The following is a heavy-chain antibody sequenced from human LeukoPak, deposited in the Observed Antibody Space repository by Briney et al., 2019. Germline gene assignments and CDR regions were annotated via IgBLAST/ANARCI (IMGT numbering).Heavy chain of an antibody. CDR2: ISWNSGSI. CDR3: AKDRVAVAGRGFDY. D-gene: IGHD6-19*01. CDR1: GFTFDDYA. J-gene: IGHJ4*02. Sequence: GGSLRLSCAASGFTFDDYAMHWVRQAPGKGLEWVSGISWNSGSIGYADSVKGGFTISRDNTKNSLYLQMNSLRAEDTALYYCAKDRVAVAGRGFDYWGQGTLVTVSS. V-gene: IGHV3-9*01.